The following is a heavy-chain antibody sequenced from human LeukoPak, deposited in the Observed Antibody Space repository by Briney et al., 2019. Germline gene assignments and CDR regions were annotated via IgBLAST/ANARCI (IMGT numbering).Heavy chain of an antibody. Sequence: GGSLRLSCAASGFTFSSYSMNWVRQAPGKGLEWVSSISSSSSYKYYADSVKGRFTISRDNAKNSLYLQMNSLRAEDTAVYYCARDRRLYYYGSGIKTTWGQGTLVTVSS. J-gene: IGHJ4*02. V-gene: IGHV3-21*01. CDR2: ISSSSSYK. D-gene: IGHD3-10*01. CDR3: ARDRRLYYYGSGIKTT. CDR1: GFTFSSYS.